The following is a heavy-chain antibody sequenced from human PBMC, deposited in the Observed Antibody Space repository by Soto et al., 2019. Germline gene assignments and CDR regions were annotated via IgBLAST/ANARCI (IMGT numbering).Heavy chain of an antibody. CDR1: GDTFNFYT. CDR2: VIPMLRMS. V-gene: IGHV1-69*02. J-gene: IGHJ4*02. Sequence: QVQLVQSGAEVRKPGSSVKVSCTASGDTFNFYTISSVRQAPGQGLEWMGRVIPMLRMSNYAQKFQGRVTISADKSTSTAYMALSSLRSDDTAVYYCATNYGSGSTHFDYWGQGTLVTVSS. CDR3: ATNYGSGSTHFDY. D-gene: IGHD3-10*01.